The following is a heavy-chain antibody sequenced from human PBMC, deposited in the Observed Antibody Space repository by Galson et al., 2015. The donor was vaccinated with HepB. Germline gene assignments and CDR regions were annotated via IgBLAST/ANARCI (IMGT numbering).Heavy chain of an antibody. Sequence: SLRLSCATSGFTVSSDYMTWVRQAPGKGLEWVSVIYSDDSTYYADSVKGRFTISRDNSQNTVYLQMNSLKTEDTAVFYCARVAVAGIYLDYWGQGTLVTVSS. J-gene: IGHJ4*02. CDR2: IYSDDST. CDR1: GFTVSSDY. V-gene: IGHV3-66*02. CDR3: ARVAVAGIYLDY. D-gene: IGHD6-19*01.